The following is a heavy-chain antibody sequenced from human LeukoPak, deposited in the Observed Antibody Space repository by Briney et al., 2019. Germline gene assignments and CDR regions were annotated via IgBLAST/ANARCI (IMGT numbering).Heavy chain of an antibody. J-gene: IGHJ6*03. V-gene: IGHV1-69*06. CDR1: GGTFSGHG. D-gene: IGHD5-18*01. Sequence: SVKVSCKASGGTFSGHGISWVRQAPGQGLEWMGGIIPLSGPANYAPKFQGTVTITADKSTGTAYLELNSLRSEDTAVYYCAKAGIQLWEGDSFYYYLDVWGKGTTVAVSS. CDR2: IIPLSGPA. CDR3: AKAGIQLWEGDSFYYYLDV.